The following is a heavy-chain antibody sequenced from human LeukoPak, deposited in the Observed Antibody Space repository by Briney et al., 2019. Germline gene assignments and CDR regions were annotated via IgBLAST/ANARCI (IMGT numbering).Heavy chain of an antibody. D-gene: IGHD2-2*01. CDR3: ARRLTQYDCFDP. J-gene: IGHJ5*02. CDR1: GDSVSSNSVT. Sequence: SQTLSLTCAISGDSVSSNSVTWNWIRQPPSRGLEWLGRTYYRSTWYNDYAVSVRGRITVNPDTSKNQFSLHLDSVTPEDTAVYYCARRLTQYDCFDPWGQGILVTVSS. CDR2: TYYRSTWYN. V-gene: IGHV6-1*01.